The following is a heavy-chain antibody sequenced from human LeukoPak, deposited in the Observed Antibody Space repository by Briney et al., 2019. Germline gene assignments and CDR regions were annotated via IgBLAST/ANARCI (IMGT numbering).Heavy chain of an antibody. CDR3: ARHDDDILTGCYRN. CDR2: IIPIFGTA. Sequence: ASVKVSCKGSGYTFSSYAISWVRQAPGQGLEWMGGIIPIFGTANYAQKFQGRVTITADESTSTAYMELSSLRSEDTAVYYCARHDDDILTGCYRNWGQGTLVTVSS. CDR1: GYTFSSYA. V-gene: IGHV1-69*13. J-gene: IGHJ4*02. D-gene: IGHD3-9*01.